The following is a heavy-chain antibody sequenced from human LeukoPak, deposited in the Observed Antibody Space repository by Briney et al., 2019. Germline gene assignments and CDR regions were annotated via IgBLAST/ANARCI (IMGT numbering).Heavy chain of an antibody. Sequence: GGSLRLSCAASGLTVSNKYMSWVRQAPGKGLEWVSVIYAGGNTYYADSARGRFTISRDNSKNTLYLQMNSLRAEDTAVYYCARDNTYWGQGTLVTVSS. CDR1: GLTVSNKY. CDR3: ARDNTY. CDR2: IYAGGNT. J-gene: IGHJ4*02. V-gene: IGHV3-66*01.